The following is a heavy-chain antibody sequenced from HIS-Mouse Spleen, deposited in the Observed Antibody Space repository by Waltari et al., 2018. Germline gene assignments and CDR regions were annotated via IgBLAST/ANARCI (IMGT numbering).Heavy chain of an antibody. D-gene: IGHD2-15*01. CDR3: ARGFRWHDAFDI. V-gene: IGHV3-30-3*01. J-gene: IGHJ3*02. Sequence: QVQLVESGGGVVQPGRSLRLSCAASGFTFSSYAMHWVRQAPGKGLEWGAVISYDGSNKYDADSVKVRFTSARDNSKNTLYLQMNSLRAEDTAVYYCARGFRWHDAFDIWGQGTMVTVSS. CDR2: ISYDGSNK. CDR1: GFTFSSYA.